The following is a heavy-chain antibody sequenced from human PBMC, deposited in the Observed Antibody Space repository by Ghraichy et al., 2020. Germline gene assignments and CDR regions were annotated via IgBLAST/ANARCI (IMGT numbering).Heavy chain of an antibody. J-gene: IGHJ4*02. CDR1: GFTFSSYA. D-gene: IGHD6-19*01. Sequence: GGSLRLSCAASGFTFSSYAMSWVRQAPGKGLEWVSAISGSGGSTYYADSVKGRFTISRDNSKNTLYLQMNSLRAEDTAVYYCAKARSSGWYQGVDYFGYWGQGTLVTVSS. CDR2: ISGSGGST. CDR3: AKARSSGWYQGVDYFGY. V-gene: IGHV3-23*01.